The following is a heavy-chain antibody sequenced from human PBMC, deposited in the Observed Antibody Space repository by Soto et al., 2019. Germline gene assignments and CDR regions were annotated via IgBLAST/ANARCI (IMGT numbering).Heavy chain of an antibody. D-gene: IGHD3-22*01. CDR3: ARDRGYYDSSGYYFAEYFQH. V-gene: IGHV1-69*13. J-gene: IGHJ1*01. CDR2: IIPIFGTA. Sequence: SVKVSCKASGGTFSSYAISWVRQAPGQGLEWMGGIIPIFGTANYAQKFQGRVTITADESTSTAYMELSSLRSEDTAVYYCARDRGYYDSSGYYFAEYFQHWGQGTLVTVSS. CDR1: GGTFSSYA.